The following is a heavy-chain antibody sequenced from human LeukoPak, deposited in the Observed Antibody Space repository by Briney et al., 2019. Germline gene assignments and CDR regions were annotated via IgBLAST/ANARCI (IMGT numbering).Heavy chain of an antibody. CDR2: ISSSSSCI. Sequence: NTGGSLRLSCAASGFTFSSYSMNWVRQAPGKGLEWVSSISSSSSCIYYADSVKGRFTISRDNAKNSLYLQMNSLRAEDTAVYYCARDHRSSRYDFWSGYPFDYWGQGTLVTVSS. CDR3: ARDHRSSRYDFWSGYPFDY. CDR1: GFTFSSYS. J-gene: IGHJ4*02. V-gene: IGHV3-21*01. D-gene: IGHD3-3*01.